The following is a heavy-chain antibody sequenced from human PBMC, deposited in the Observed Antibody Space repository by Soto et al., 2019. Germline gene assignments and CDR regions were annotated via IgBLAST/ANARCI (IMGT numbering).Heavy chain of an antibody. CDR1: GFTFSSYG. Sequence: PGGSLRLSCAASGFTFSSYGMHWVRQAPGKGLEWVAVISYDGSNKYYADSVKGRFTTSRDNSKNTLYLQMNSLRAEDTAVYYCAKDDYPMVRGVIITPYYYYYYGMDVWGQGTTVTVSS. D-gene: IGHD3-10*01. CDR2: ISYDGSNK. V-gene: IGHV3-30*18. CDR3: AKDDYPMVRGVIITPYYYYYYGMDV. J-gene: IGHJ6*02.